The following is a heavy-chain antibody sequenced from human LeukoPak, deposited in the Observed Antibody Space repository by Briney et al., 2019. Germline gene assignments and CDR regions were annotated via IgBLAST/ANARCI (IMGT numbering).Heavy chain of an antibody. CDR3: TSPDELRFLKGGKDNYYYYMDV. D-gene: IGHD3-3*01. Sequence: GGSLRLSCAASGFTVSSNYMSWVRQAPGKGLEWVSVIYSGGSTYYADSVKGRFTISRDNSKNTLYLQMNSLRAEDTAVYYCTSPDELRFLKGGKDNYYYYMDVWGEGTTVTVSS. CDR1: GFTVSSNY. CDR2: IYSGGST. V-gene: IGHV3-53*01. J-gene: IGHJ6*03.